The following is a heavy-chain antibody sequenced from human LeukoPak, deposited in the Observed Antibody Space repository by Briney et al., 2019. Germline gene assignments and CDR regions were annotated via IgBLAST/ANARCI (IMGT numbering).Heavy chain of an antibody. D-gene: IGHD6-6*01. Sequence: GGSLRLSCAASGFTFSSYGMHWVRQAPGKGLEWVAVIWYGGSNKYYADSVKGRFTISRDNAKNSLFLQMDSLRAEDTAVYYCVRVIGLAGRPKNPDYWGQGTLVTVSS. CDR3: VRVIGLAGRPKNPDY. CDR1: GFTFSSYG. V-gene: IGHV3-33*01. J-gene: IGHJ4*02. CDR2: IWYGGSNK.